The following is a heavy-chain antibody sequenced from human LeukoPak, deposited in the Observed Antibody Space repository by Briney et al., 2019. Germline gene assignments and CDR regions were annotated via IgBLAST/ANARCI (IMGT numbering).Heavy chain of an antibody. J-gene: IGHJ6*03. Sequence: ASVKVSCKASGYTFTGYYMHWVRQAPGQGLEWMGWTNPNSGGTNYAQKFQGRVTMTRDTSISTAYMELSRLRSDDAAVYYCARGYYDFWSGPSYYMDVWGKGTTVTVSS. CDR2: TNPNSGGT. D-gene: IGHD3-3*01. CDR3: ARGYYDFWSGPSYYMDV. CDR1: GYTFTGYY. V-gene: IGHV1-2*02.